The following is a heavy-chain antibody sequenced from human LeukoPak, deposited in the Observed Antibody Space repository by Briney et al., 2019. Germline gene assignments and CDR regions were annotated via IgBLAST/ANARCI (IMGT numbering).Heavy chain of an antibody. CDR1: GFTFSDYG. V-gene: IGHV3-30*02. J-gene: IGHJ4*02. D-gene: IGHD4-23*01. CDR3: AKVNSFWFDY. Sequence: GGSLTLSCVASGFTFSDYGIHWVRRAPGRGLEWVAFIRFDGSNKYYPDSVQGRFTIARDNSKNTVYLQMNSLTPEDTAFYYCAKVNSFWFDYWGQGTLVTVSS. CDR2: IRFDGSNK.